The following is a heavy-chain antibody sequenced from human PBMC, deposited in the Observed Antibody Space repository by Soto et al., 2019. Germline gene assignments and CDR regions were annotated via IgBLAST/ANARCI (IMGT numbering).Heavy chain of an antibody. D-gene: IGHD2-15*01. J-gene: IGHJ4*02. V-gene: IGHV4-59*01. CDR3: ARSLLTQWWFDY. CDR2: IYYSGST. Sequence: PSETLSLTCTVSGGSISSYYWSWIRQPPGKGLEWIGYIYYSGSTNYNPSLKSRVTISVDTSKNQFSLKLSSVTAADTAVYYCARSLLTQWWFDYWGQGTLVTVSS. CDR1: GGSISSYY.